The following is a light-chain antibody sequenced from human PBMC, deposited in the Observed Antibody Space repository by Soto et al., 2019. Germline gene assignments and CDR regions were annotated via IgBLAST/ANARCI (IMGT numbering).Light chain of an antibody. CDR2: LGS. V-gene: IGKV2-28*01. Sequence: DIVMTQSPLSLPVTPGEPASISCRSSQSLLHSDGYNYLDWYLQKPGQSPQLLIYLGSNRASGVPDRFSGSGSGTDFTLRISRVEAGDVGVYYCMQALQLRTFGQGTKVEIK. CDR1: QSLLHSDGYNY. CDR3: MQALQLRT. J-gene: IGKJ1*01.